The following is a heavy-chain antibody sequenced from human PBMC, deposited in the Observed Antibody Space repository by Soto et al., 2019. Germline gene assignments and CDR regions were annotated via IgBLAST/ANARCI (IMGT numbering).Heavy chain of an antibody. CDR2: ISYDGSNK. CDR3: AKTRPGDYVLWFDP. J-gene: IGHJ5*02. Sequence: SLRLSCAASGFTFSSYGMHWVRQAPGKGLEWVAVISYDGSNKYYADSVKGRFTISRDNSKNTLYLQMNSLRAEDTAVYYCAKTRPGDYVLWFDPWGQGTLVTVSS. D-gene: IGHD4-17*01. CDR1: GFTFSSYG. V-gene: IGHV3-30*18.